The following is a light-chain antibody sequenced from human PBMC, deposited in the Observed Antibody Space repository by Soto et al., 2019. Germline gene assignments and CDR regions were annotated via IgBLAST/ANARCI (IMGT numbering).Light chain of an antibody. J-gene: IGKJ1*01. V-gene: IGKV2-28*01. Sequence: DIVMTQSPLSLPVTPGEPASISCRSSQSLLHSNGYNYFDWYLQKPGQSPQLLIYLGFNRASGVPDRFSGSGSGTDFTLKISRVEAEDVGVYYCMQGLQTPTFGQGTKVDIK. CDR1: QSLLHSNGYNY. CDR3: MQGLQTPT. CDR2: LGF.